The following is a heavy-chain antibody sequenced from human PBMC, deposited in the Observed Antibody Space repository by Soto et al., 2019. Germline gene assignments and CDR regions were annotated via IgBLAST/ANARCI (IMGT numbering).Heavy chain of an antibody. Sequence: GESLKISCKGSGYSFTSYWIGWVRQMPGKGLEWMGIIYPGDSDTRYSPSFQGQVTISADKSISTAYLRWSSLKASDTAMYYCARLIGAARRWYYYYGMDVWGQGTTVTVSS. D-gene: IGHD6-6*01. V-gene: IGHV5-51*01. CDR1: GYSFTSYW. CDR3: ARLIGAARRWYYYYGMDV. J-gene: IGHJ6*02. CDR2: IYPGDSDT.